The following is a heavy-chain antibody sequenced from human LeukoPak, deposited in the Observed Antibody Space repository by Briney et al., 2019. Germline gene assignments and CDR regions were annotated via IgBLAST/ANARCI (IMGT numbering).Heavy chain of an antibody. V-gene: IGHV4-34*01. Sequence: SETLSLTCAVYGGSFSGYYWSWIRQPPGKGLEWIGEINHSGSTNYNPSLKSRVTISVDTSKNQFSLKLSSVTAADTAVYYCARGAGGTYSSSWYLSVHLVRDRFDIWGQGPMVNVSS. CDR3: ARGAGGTYSSSWYLSVHLVRDRFDI. CDR1: GGSFSGYY. D-gene: IGHD6-13*01. J-gene: IGHJ3*02. CDR2: INHSGST.